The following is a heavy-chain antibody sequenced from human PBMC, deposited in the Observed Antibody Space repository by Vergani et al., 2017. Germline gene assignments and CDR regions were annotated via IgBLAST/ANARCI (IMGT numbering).Heavy chain of an antibody. D-gene: IGHD3-9*01. CDR3: AREDYGILTGYRY. CDR1: GYTFSKYY. V-gene: IGHV1-46*03. CDR2: INPSGGHT. Sequence: QVQVVQSGAEVKKSGASVKVSCKTSGYTFSKYYMHWVRQAPGQGLEWMGIINPSGGHTNYAQKVQGRVTMTRDTSTSTVYMELSSLRSEDTAIYYCAREDYGILTGYRYWGQGTLVTVSA. J-gene: IGHJ4*02.